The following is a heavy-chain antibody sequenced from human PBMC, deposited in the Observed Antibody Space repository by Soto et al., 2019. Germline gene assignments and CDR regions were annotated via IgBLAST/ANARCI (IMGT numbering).Heavy chain of an antibody. D-gene: IGHD2-2*01. CDR3: ARAISTSRYNWFDP. J-gene: IGHJ5*02. Sequence: ASVKVSCKASGYTFTNYGITWVRQAPGQGLKWLGWISPYSLETDYAQKFQGRVTMTTDTSTTTTYMELRSLTSGDTAVYYCARAISTSRYNWFDPWGQGSLVTVSS. CDR1: GYTFTNYG. V-gene: IGHV1-18*04. CDR2: ISPYSLET.